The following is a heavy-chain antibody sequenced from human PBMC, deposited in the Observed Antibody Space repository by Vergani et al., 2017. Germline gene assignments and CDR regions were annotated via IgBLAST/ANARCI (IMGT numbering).Heavy chain of an antibody. J-gene: IGHJ6*02. CDR2: IYHSGST. V-gene: IGHV4-4*02. CDR1: GGSMRRRKG. D-gene: IGHD3-22*01. CDR3: ARVIREDYYDSSGYLYGMDV. Sequence: QVQLPESGPGLVKPSGPLSRKGEGDGGSMRRRKGWRWVRKPSGKGLGGIGEIYHSGSTNYNPSLKSRVTISVDKSKNQFSLKLSSVTAADTAVYYCARVIREDYYDSSGYLYGMDVWGQGTTVTVSS.